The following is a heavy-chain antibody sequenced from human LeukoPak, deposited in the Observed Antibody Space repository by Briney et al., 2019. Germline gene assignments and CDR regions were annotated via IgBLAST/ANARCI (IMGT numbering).Heavy chain of an antibody. CDR3: ARGGLNYDFWSGYFVPSYYYYMDV. CDR1: GGSISSYY. J-gene: IGHJ6*03. D-gene: IGHD3-3*01. Sequence: SETLSLTCTVSGGSISSYYWSWIRQPAGKGLEWIGRIYTSGSTNYNPSLKSRVTMSVDTSKNQFSLKLSSLTAADTAVYYCARGGLNYDFWSGYFVPSYYYYMDVWGKGTTVTVSS. V-gene: IGHV4-4*07. CDR2: IYTSGST.